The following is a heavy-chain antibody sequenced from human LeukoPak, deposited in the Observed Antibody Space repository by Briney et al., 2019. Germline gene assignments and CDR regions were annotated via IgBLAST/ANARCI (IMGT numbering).Heavy chain of an antibody. CDR3: AREVRYYGSGSYYYYYYMDV. V-gene: IGHV1-2*02. D-gene: IGHD3-10*01. CDR1: GYTFTGYY. Sequence: ASVKVSCKASGYTFTGYYMHWVRQAPGQGLEWMGWINPNSGGTNYAQKFQGRVTMTRDTSISTAYMELSRLRSDDTAVYYCAREVRYYGSGSYYYYYYMDVWGKGTAVTISS. CDR2: INPNSGGT. J-gene: IGHJ6*03.